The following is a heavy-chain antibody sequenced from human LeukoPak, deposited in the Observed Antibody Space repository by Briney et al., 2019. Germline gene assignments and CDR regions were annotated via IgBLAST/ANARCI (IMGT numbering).Heavy chain of an antibody. CDR1: GFSFSTND. CDR3: AKNTSGSYFDH. D-gene: IGHD1-26*01. V-gene: IGHV3-23*01. J-gene: IGHJ4*02. Sequence: GGSLRLSCAASGFSFSTNDMTWVRQAPGKGLEWVSAISGSVSSTNYADSVKGRFTISRDNSKNTLYLQMNSLRAEDTAVYYCAKNTSGSYFDHWGQGTLVTVPS. CDR2: ISGSVSST.